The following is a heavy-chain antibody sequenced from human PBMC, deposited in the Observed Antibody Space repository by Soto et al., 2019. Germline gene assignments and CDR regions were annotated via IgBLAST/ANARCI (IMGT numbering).Heavy chain of an antibody. Sequence: QVQVVQSGAEVKKPGASVKVSCKVSGYTLNDLSIHWVRQAPGKGLEWMGGLDPEDGETIYAQKFQGRVTMTEDTSRDTAYMELCSLRSEDIAVYCCAIRGTSRLESLLDYWGQGTLVTVSP. V-gene: IGHV1-24*01. CDR2: LDPEDGET. D-gene: IGHD1-1*01. J-gene: IGHJ4*02. CDR3: AIRGTSRLESLLDY. CDR1: GYTLNDLS.